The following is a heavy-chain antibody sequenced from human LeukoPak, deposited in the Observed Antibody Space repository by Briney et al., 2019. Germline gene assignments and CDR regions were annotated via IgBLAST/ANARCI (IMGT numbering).Heavy chain of an antibody. J-gene: IGHJ4*02. CDR1: RYTFTGYY. V-gene: IGHV1-2*02. CDR3: ARDFGVAEAGTG. Sequence: ASVKVSCKASRYTFTGYYMHWVRQAPGHGLEWMRWINPNSVVKNYAQKFQGRVTMTRETSIRTAYMELSRLRSDDAAVYYCARDFGVAEAGTGWGEGTLVTVSS. D-gene: IGHD6-13*01. CDR2: INPNSVVK.